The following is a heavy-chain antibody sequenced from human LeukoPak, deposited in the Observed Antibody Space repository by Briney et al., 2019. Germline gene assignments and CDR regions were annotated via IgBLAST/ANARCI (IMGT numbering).Heavy chain of an antibody. J-gene: IGHJ4*02. CDR3: ARDFYDFWSVPYYFDY. CDR1: GYTFTGYY. D-gene: IGHD3-3*01. CDR2: INPNSGGT. V-gene: IGHV1-2*02. Sequence: ASVKVSCKASGYTFTGYYMHWVRQAPGQGLEWMGWINPNSGGTNYAQKFQGRVTMTRDTSISTAYMELSRLRSDDTAVYYCARDFYDFWSVPYYFDYWGQGALVTVSS.